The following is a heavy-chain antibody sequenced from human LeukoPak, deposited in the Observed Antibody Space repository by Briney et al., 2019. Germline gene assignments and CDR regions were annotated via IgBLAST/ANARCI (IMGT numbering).Heavy chain of an antibody. Sequence: SETLSLTYAVYGGSFSGYYWSWIRQPPGKGLEWIGEINHSGSTNYNPSLKSRVTISVDTSKNQFSLKLSSVTAADTAVYYCARGGLATAYGMDVWGQGTTVTVSS. CDR2: INHSGST. D-gene: IGHD1-26*01. CDR3: ARGGLATAYGMDV. V-gene: IGHV4-34*01. J-gene: IGHJ6*02. CDR1: GGSFSGYY.